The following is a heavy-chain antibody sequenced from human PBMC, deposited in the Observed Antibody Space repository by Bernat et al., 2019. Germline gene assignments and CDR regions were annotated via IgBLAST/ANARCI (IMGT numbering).Heavy chain of an antibody. J-gene: IGHJ6*03. CDR1: GFTFSSYG. CDR2: IWYDGSNK. D-gene: IGHD3-3*01. Sequence: QVQLVESGGGVVQPGRSLRLSCAASGFTFSSYGMHWVRQAPGKGLEWVAVIWYDGSNKNSSDSVQGRFTISRDNSKNTLYLQMNSLRAEDTAVYYCARDSRFSGVYYMDVWGKGTTVTVSS. V-gene: IGHV3-33*01. CDR3: ARDSRFSGVYYMDV.